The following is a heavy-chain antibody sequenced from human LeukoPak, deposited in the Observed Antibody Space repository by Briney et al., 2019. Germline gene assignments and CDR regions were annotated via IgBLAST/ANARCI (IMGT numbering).Heavy chain of an antibody. CDR3: ARMKYQLLWADDY. Sequence: ASVKVSCKAPGYTFTGYYMHWVRQAPGQGLEWMGWINPNSGGTNYAQKFQGRVTMTRDTSISTAYMELSRLRSDDTAVYYCARMKYQLLWADDYWGQGTLVTVSS. CDR2: INPNSGGT. CDR1: GYTFTGYY. J-gene: IGHJ4*02. D-gene: IGHD2-2*01. V-gene: IGHV1-2*02.